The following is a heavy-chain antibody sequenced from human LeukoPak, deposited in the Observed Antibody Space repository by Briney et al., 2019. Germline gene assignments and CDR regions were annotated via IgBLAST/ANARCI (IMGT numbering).Heavy chain of an antibody. CDR3: ARDQSASLNYFDY. J-gene: IGHJ4*02. Sequence: ASVKVSCKASGYTFISWYIHWVRQAPGQGLEWMGIINPHSATTTYAQSFQGRLTMTRDTSTGTVYMELSRLKSEDTAMYYCARDQSASLNYFDYWGQGTLVTVSS. V-gene: IGHV1-46*01. CDR1: GYTFISWY. CDR2: INPHSATT.